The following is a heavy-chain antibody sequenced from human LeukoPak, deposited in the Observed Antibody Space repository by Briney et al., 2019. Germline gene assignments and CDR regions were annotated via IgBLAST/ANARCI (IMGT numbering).Heavy chain of an antibody. Sequence: GGPLRLSCAASGFTFSSYGMHWVRQAPGKGLEWVAVIWYDGSNKYYADSVKGRFTISRDNSKNTLYLQMNSLRAEDTAVYYCARSYDSSGYYYPYFDYWGQGTLVTVSS. CDR3: ARSYDSSGYYYPYFDY. CDR1: GFTFSSYG. D-gene: IGHD3-22*01. CDR2: IWYDGSNK. J-gene: IGHJ4*02. V-gene: IGHV3-33*01.